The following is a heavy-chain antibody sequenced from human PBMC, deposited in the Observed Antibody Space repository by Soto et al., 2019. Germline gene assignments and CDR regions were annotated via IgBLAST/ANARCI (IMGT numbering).Heavy chain of an antibody. D-gene: IGHD6-13*01. CDR2: MNPNSGNT. Sequence: ASVKVSCKASGYTFTSYDINWVRQATGQGFEYLGWMNPNSGNTGYVKKFQGRVTMTRDTSMSTAYMELSSLRSEDTAVYYCARDSGIGYSSSWCDYYYGMDVWGQGTTVTVSS. CDR1: GYTFTSYD. CDR3: ARDSGIGYSSSWCDYYYGMDV. V-gene: IGHV1-8*01. J-gene: IGHJ6*02.